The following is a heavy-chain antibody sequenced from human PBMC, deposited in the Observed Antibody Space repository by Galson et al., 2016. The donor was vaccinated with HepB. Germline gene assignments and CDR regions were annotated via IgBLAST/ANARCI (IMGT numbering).Heavy chain of an antibody. D-gene: IGHD2-21*01. J-gene: IGHJ4*02. CDR1: GGSVSSPDYY. Sequence: SETLSLTCSVSGGSVSSPDYYWSWIRQPPGKGLEWIGYVYFDGPTKYNPSLESRLTLSVDMSKNQFSLKLMSVTAADTAVYYCARYSSPSGGYWGQGTLVAVSS. CDR3: ARYSSPSGGY. V-gene: IGHV4-61*08. CDR2: VYFDGPT.